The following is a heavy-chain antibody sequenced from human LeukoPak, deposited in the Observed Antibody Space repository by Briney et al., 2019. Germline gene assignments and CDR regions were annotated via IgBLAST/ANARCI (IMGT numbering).Heavy chain of an antibody. Sequence: GGSLRLSCVASGFTFSNFWMYWVRQARGKGVEGVANINQGGNVQHYVDSVKGRFTISRDNAENSLNVHMNSLRADDTAVYYCARGDGGDQGYFQDWGQGTLVTVSS. D-gene: IGHD4-23*01. V-gene: IGHV3-7*04. J-gene: IGHJ1*01. CDR1: GFTFSNFW. CDR2: INQGGNVQ. CDR3: ARGDGGDQGYFQD.